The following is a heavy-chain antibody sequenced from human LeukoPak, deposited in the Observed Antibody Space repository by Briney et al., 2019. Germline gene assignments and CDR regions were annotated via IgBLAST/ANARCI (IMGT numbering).Heavy chain of an antibody. CDR3: TRCKPETVFDS. D-gene: IGHD2-21*02. Sequence: QPSETLSLTCTVYGGSFSDYCWSWIRQSPGKGLEWIGEINHSGSINYNPSLKSRVTISVDTSKKQFSLKLTSVTAADTAVYYCTRCKPETVFDSWGQGTLVTVSS. CDR1: GGSFSDYC. V-gene: IGHV4-34*01. CDR2: INHSGSI. J-gene: IGHJ4*02.